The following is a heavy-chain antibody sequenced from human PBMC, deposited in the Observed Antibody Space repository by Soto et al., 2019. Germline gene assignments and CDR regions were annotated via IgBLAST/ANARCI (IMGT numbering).Heavy chain of an antibody. CDR1: GFTFSSYA. D-gene: IGHD1-26*01. Sequence: TVGSLRLSCAASGFTFSSYAMSWVRQAPGKGLEWVSAISGSGGSTYYADSVKGRFTISRDNSKNTLYLQMNSLRAEDTAVYYCAKDLVGATIIDDYWGQGTLVTVSS. V-gene: IGHV3-23*01. J-gene: IGHJ4*02. CDR2: ISGSGGST. CDR3: AKDLVGATIIDDY.